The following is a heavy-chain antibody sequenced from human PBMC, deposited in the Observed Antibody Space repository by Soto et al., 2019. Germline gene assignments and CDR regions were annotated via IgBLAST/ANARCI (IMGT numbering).Heavy chain of an antibody. CDR3: TRGAERTVPPTVQRHLDWVCGH. Sequence: SETLSLTCTVSGDSISSYSWSWIRQPPGKGLEWIGNIHYNGNTKYSPSLKSRVTMSVDTSKNHFSLKLISVTTADTAVYYCTRGAERTVPPTVQRHLDWVCGHWGQGTPVTVSS. V-gene: IGHV4-59*01. CDR2: IHYNGNT. D-gene: IGHD3-9*01. CDR1: GDSISSYS. J-gene: IGHJ4*02.